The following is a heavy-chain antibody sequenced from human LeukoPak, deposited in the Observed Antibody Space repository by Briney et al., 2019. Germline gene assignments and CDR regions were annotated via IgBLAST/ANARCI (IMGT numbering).Heavy chain of an antibody. V-gene: IGHV4-34*01. CDR1: GGSFSGYY. Sequence: TSETLSLTCAVYGGSFSGYYWSWIRQPPGKGLEWIGEINHSGSTNYNPSLKSRVTISVDTSKNQFSLKLSSVTAADTAVYYCARGPKYAYCSSTSCYSAFAIWGQGTMVTVSS. J-gene: IGHJ3*02. D-gene: IGHD2-2*02. CDR3: ARGPKYAYCSSTSCYSAFAI. CDR2: INHSGST.